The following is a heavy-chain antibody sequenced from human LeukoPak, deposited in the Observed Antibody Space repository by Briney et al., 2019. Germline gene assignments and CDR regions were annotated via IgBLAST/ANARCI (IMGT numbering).Heavy chain of an antibody. CDR2: IYTSGST. CDR1: GGSISSGGYY. V-gene: IGHV4-61*02. J-gene: IGHJ5*02. Sequence: PSETLSLTCTVSGGSISSGGYYWSWIRQPAGKGLEWIGRIYTSGSTNYNPSLKSRVTMSVDTSKNQFSLKLSSVTAADTAVYYCSREVTGSIGWLDPWGQGTLVTVSS. CDR3: SREVTGSIGWLDP. D-gene: IGHD1-14*01.